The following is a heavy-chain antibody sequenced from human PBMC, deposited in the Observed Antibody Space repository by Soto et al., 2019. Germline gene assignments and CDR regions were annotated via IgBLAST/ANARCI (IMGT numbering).Heavy chain of an antibody. V-gene: IGHV3-7*01. CDR2: TKQDGSDK. Sequence: GGSLRLSCAASGFTFSSFWMSWVRRAPGKGLEWVANTKQDGSDKSYVGSVKGRFTISRDNAKNSLFLQMNSLRVEDTAMYYCARDVSGKLGHDSWGQGTLVTVSS. CDR1: GFTFSSFW. J-gene: IGHJ4*02. D-gene: IGHD1-26*01. CDR3: ARDVSGKLGHDS.